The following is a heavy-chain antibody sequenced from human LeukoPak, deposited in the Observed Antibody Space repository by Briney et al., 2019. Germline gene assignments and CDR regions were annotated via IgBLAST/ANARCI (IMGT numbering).Heavy chain of an antibody. D-gene: IGHD5-12*01. CDR3: ARGRGYSGYVDY. Sequence: GSLRLSCAASGFTFSSYDMHWVRQATGKGLEWVSAVGPSGDTYYPGSVKGRFTISRENAKDSLYLQMNSLRAGDTAVYYCARGRGYSGYVDYWGQGTLVTVSS. CDR1: GFTFSSYD. J-gene: IGHJ4*02. CDR2: VGPSGDT. V-gene: IGHV3-13*01.